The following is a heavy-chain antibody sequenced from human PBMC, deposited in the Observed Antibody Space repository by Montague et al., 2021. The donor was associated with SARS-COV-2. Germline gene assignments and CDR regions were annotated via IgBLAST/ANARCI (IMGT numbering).Heavy chain of an antibody. Sequence: SETLSLTCTVSGDSISSGYLYWGWIRQPPGKGLEWVGTIHYSGXTXYXXXXKXRVTISVDTSRNQFSLKLSSVTAADTAIYYCARHLAISGPAAVSDYWGQGTLVTVSS. CDR1: GDSISSGYLY. CDR3: ARHLAISGPAAVSDY. J-gene: IGHJ4*02. D-gene: IGHD2-2*01. CDR2: IHYSGXT. V-gene: IGHV4-39*01.